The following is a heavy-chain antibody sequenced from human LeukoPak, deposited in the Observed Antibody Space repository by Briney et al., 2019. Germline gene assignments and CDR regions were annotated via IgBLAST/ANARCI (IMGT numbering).Heavy chain of an antibody. CDR3: ARGAYYYDSSGYPGAFDI. J-gene: IGHJ3*02. Sequence: PGGSLRLSCAASGFTFSSYAMSWVRQAPGKGLEWVSAISGSGGSTYYADSVKGRFTISRDNAKNSLYLQMNSLRAEDTAVYYCARGAYYYDSSGYPGAFDIWGQGTMVTVSS. CDR1: GFTFSSYA. CDR2: ISGSGGST. V-gene: IGHV3-23*01. D-gene: IGHD3-22*01.